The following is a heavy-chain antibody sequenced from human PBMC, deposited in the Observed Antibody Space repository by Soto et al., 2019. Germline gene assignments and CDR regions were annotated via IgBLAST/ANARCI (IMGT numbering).Heavy chain of an antibody. D-gene: IGHD2-8*02. CDR3: ARDLESWTGASDC. Sequence: ASVKVSCKASGDTFTNYGFSCVRQAPGQGLEWMGWINAFNGKMNYAQRFRGRVTMTTDTSTDTAYMELRSLRSDDTAIYYCARDLESWTGASDCWGQGTLVTVSS. V-gene: IGHV1-18*04. CDR2: INAFNGKM. J-gene: IGHJ4*02. CDR1: GDTFTNYG.